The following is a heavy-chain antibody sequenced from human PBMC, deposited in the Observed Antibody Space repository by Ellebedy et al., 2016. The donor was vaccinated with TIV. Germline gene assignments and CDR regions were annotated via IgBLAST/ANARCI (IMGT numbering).Heavy chain of an antibody. CDR1: GYSFTTYW. CDR3: ARYDSDGGAFDI. D-gene: IGHD3-9*01. Sequence: GESLKISXKASGYSFTTYWIGWVRQVPGKGQEWMGIIYPGDSDTRYSPSFQGQVTISADKSISTAYLQWSSLKASDTAMYYCARYDSDGGAFDIWGQGTMVTVSS. CDR2: IYPGDSDT. V-gene: IGHV5-51*01. J-gene: IGHJ3*02.